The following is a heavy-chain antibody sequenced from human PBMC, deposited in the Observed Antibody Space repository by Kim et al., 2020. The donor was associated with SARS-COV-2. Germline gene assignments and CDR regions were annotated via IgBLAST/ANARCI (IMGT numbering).Heavy chain of an antibody. J-gene: IGHJ5*02. CDR1: GGSISSGGYY. CDR3: ARVLRGYYDSSGYYYPLWFDP. CDR2: IYYSGST. D-gene: IGHD3-22*01. V-gene: IGHV4-31*03. Sequence: SETLSRTCTVSGGSISSGGYYWSWIRQHPGKGLEWIGYIYYSGSTYYNPSLKSRVTISVDTSKNQFSLKLSSVTAADTAVYYCARVLRGYYDSSGYYYPLWFDPWGQGTLVTVSS.